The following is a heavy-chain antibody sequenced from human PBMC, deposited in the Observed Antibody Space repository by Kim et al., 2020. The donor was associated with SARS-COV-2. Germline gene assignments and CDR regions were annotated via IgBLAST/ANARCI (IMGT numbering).Heavy chain of an antibody. CDR2: INHSGST. CDR3: AREGIKMRFGGVSATPGFDY. D-gene: IGHD3-16*01. V-gene: IGHV4-34*01. CDR1: GGSFSGYY. Sequence: SETLSLTCAVYGGSFSGYYWSWIRQPPGKGLEWIGAINHSGSTNYNPSLKSRVTISVDTSKNQLSLKLSSVTAAGTTVYYCAREGIKMRFGGVSATPGFDYWGQGTLVTVSS. J-gene: IGHJ4*02.